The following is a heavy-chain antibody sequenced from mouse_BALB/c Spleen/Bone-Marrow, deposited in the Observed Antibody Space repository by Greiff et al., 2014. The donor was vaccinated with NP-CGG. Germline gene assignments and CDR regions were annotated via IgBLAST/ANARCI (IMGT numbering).Heavy chain of an antibody. V-gene: IGHV1S29*02. Sequence: VQLQQSGPELVKPGASVKISCKASGYTFTDYNMHWVKQSHGKSLEWIGYIYPYNGGTGYNQKFKSKATLTVDNSSSTAYMEHRSLASEGSAVYYCAGSYGNWYFDVWGAGTTVPVSS. CDR1: GYTFTDYN. CDR3: AGSYGNWYFDV. D-gene: IGHD2-10*02. CDR2: IYPYNGGT. J-gene: IGHJ1*01.